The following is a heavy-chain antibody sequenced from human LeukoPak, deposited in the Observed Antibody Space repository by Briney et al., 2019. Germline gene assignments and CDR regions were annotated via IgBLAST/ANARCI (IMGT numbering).Heavy chain of an antibody. Sequence: ASETLSLTCIVSGGSISSSIYYWGWIRQPPGKGLEWIGSVRHTGSTYYNPSLKSRVTISVDTSKNQFSLKLSSVTAADTAVYYCARSIVVVPATPSHWFDPWGQGTLVTVSS. J-gene: IGHJ5*02. CDR1: GGSISSSIYY. CDR2: VRHTGST. CDR3: ARSIVVVPATPSHWFDP. V-gene: IGHV4-39*07. D-gene: IGHD2-2*01.